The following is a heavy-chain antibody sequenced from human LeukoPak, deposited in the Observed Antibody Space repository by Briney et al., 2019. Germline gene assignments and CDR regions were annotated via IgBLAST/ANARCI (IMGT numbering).Heavy chain of an antibody. D-gene: IGHD6-19*01. CDR3: ARTRASSGWYLYYFDY. CDR1: GGTFSSYA. CDR2: IIPIFGTA. J-gene: IGHJ4*02. V-gene: IGHV1-69*06. Sequence: SVKVSCKASGGTFSSYAISWVRQAPGQGLEWMGGIIPIFGTANYAQKFQGRVTITADKSTSTAYMELSSLRSEDTAVYYCARTRASSGWYLYYFDYWGQGTLVTVSS.